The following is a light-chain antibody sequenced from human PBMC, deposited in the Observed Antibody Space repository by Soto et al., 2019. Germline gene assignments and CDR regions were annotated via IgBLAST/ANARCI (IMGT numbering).Light chain of an antibody. CDR1: SSDVGSYNL. J-gene: IGLJ1*01. Sequence: QSALTQPASVSGSPGQSITSSCTGTSSDVGSYNLVSWYQQHPGKAPKLMIYEGNKRPSGVSNRFSGSKSANTASLTISGLQTEDEADYYCCSYAGTNTFVFGTVTKLTVL. CDR2: EGN. V-gene: IGLV2-23*01. CDR3: CSYAGTNTFV.